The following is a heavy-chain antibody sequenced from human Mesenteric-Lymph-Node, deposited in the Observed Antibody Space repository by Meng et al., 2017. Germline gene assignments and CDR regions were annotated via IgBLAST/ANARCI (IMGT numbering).Heavy chain of an antibody. J-gene: IGHJ4*02. CDR3: ARDRTTGRYFDY. V-gene: IGHV4-30-4*01. Sequence: QVSLQESGPGLVKPSQPLSLTCTVSGGSISSGDYYWSWIRQPPGKGLEWIGYIYYSGSTYYNPSLKSRVTISVDTSKTQFSLKLSSVTAADTAVYYCARDRTTGRYFDYWGQGTLVTVSS. D-gene: IGHD4-11*01. CDR2: IYYSGST. CDR1: GGSISSGDYY.